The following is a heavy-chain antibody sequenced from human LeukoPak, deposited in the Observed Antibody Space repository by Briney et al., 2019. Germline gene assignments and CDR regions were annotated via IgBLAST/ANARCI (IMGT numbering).Heavy chain of an antibody. J-gene: IGHJ4*02. CDR1: GFTFSSYE. V-gene: IGHV3-48*03. Sequence: GGSLRLSCAASGFTFSSYEMNWVRQAPGKGLEWVSYISSSGSTIYYADSVKGRFTISRDNAKNSLYLQMDSLRAEDTAVYYCARGLYNWNYRGLDYWGQGTLVTVSS. CDR2: ISSSGSTI. D-gene: IGHD1-7*01. CDR3: ARGLYNWNYRGLDY.